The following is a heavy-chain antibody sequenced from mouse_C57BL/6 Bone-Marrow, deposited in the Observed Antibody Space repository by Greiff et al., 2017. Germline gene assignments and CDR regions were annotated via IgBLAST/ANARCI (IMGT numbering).Heavy chain of an antibody. Sequence: EVKVVESGGGLVQPGESLKLSCESNEYEFPSHDMSWVRKTPEKRLELVAAINSDGGSTYYPDTMERRFIISRDNTKKTLYLQMSSLRSEDTALYYCARQGDYDGWFAYWGQGTLVTVSA. CDR1: EYEFPSHD. CDR2: INSDGGST. D-gene: IGHD2-4*01. J-gene: IGHJ3*01. V-gene: IGHV5-2*01. CDR3: ARQGDYDGWFAY.